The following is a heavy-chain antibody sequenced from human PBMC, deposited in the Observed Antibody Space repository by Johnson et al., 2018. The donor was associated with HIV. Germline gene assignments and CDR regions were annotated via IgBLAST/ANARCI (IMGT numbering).Heavy chain of an antibody. Sequence: VQLVESGGGLVQPGGSLRLSCAASGFSFSNAWMNWVRQAPGKGLEWVGRIKSRTDGETADYAAPVKGRFTISRDDSKNTLYLQMNSLKTEDTAVYYCATGFGPAFEMWGQGTMVTVSS. J-gene: IGHJ3*02. CDR3: ATGFGPAFEM. D-gene: IGHD3-16*01. CDR2: IKSRTDGETA. V-gene: IGHV3-15*01. CDR1: GFSFSNAW.